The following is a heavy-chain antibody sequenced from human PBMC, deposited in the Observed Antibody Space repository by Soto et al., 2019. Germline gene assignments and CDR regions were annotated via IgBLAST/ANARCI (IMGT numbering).Heavy chain of an antibody. CDR1: GSTFTDYY. J-gene: IGHJ4*02. D-gene: IGHD3-3*01. CDR2: ISPKRGGD. V-gene: IGHV1-2*02. Sequence: ASVKVSCKASGSTFTDYYIQWVRQDPGQGLESMGWISPKRGGDAHAQKFRGRVAMMRDTSVNLAYLHLSSLTSDDTAEYFRLRCHRRLRCDFDYWGQGTLGTAFS. CDR3: LRCHRRLRCDFDY.